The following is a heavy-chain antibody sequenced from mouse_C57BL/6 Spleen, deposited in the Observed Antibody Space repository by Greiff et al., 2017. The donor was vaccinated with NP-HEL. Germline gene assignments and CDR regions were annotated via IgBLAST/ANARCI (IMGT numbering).Heavy chain of an antibody. D-gene: IGHD1-1*01. CDR3: ARQFYGSSAGY. Sequence: QVQLQQSGAELVKPGASVKLSCKASGYTFTSYWMHWVKQRPGQGLEWIGMIHPNSGSTNYNEKFKSKATLTVDKSSSTAYMQLSSLTSEDSAVYYCARQFYGSSAGYWGQGTTLTVSS. V-gene: IGHV1-64*01. CDR1: GYTFTSYW. CDR2: IHPNSGST. J-gene: IGHJ2*01.